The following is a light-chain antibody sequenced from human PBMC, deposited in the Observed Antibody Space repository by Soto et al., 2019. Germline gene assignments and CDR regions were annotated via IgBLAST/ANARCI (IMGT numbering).Light chain of an antibody. CDR2: EDN. Sequence: NFMLTQSHSVSESPGKTVTISCTRSSGSIASNYVQWYQQRPGSAPTTVIYEDNQRPSGVPDRFSGSIDSSSNSASLTISGLKTEDEADDYCQSYDSSNHRVVFGGGTQLTGL. V-gene: IGLV6-57*04. CDR1: SGSIASNY. CDR3: QSYDSSNHRVV. J-gene: IGLJ2*01.